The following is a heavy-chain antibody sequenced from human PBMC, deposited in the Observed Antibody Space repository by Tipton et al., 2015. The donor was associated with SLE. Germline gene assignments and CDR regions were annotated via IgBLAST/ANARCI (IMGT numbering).Heavy chain of an antibody. Sequence: TLSLTCAVYGGSLDSYYWSWIRQAPGKGLEWIGEVNRGGTTKYSPSLKSRVIIFMDTSKNQFSLRLNSVTAADTAVYYCARSGESSVLIGALDIWGQGTMVTVSS. V-gene: IGHV4-34*01. D-gene: IGHD2-21*01. CDR2: VNRGGTT. J-gene: IGHJ3*02. CDR3: ARSGESSVLIGALDI. CDR1: GGSLDSYY.